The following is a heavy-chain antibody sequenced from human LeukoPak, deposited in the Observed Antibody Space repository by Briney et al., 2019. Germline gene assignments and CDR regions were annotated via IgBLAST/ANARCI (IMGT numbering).Heavy chain of an antibody. V-gene: IGHV4-59*12. Sequence: SETLSLTCTVSGGSLSTYYGSWIRQPPGKGLAWIGYIYYSGSTNYNPSLKSRVTISVDTSKNQFSLKVSSVTAADTAVYFCVKGRMTPRGAFDIWGQGTMVSVSS. D-gene: IGHD2/OR15-2a*01. CDR3: VKGRMTPRGAFDI. CDR1: GGSLSTYY. J-gene: IGHJ3*02. CDR2: IYYSGST.